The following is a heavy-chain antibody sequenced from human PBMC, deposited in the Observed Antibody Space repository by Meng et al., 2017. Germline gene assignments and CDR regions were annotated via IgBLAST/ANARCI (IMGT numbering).Heavy chain of an antibody. CDR1: GGSISSSNW. D-gene: IGHD2-15*01. V-gene: IGHV4-4*03. CDR2: IYHSGST. CDR3: ARWSIYCSGGSCYSFDY. Sequence: VQLAGWVPGLGTPPGPLSLTCAVSGGSISSSNWWSWVRQPPGKGLEWIGEIYHSGSTNYNPSLKSRVTISVDKSKNQFSLKLSSVTAADTAVYYCARWSIYCSGGSCYSFDYWGQGTLVTVSS. J-gene: IGHJ4*02.